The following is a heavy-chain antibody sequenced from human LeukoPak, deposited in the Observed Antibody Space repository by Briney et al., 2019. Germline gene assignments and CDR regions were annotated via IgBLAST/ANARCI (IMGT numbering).Heavy chain of an antibody. Sequence: PGGSLRLSCAASGFTFSASVMYWVRQAPGKGLEWVGRIRSKANSYATAYTASVKGRFTISRDDSMNTAYLQMNSLKAEDTAVYYCTRSGIFYYGMDVWGQGTTVTVSS. D-gene: IGHD3-10*01. CDR2: IRSKANSYAT. V-gene: IGHV3-73*01. CDR3: TRSGIFYYGMDV. CDR1: GFTFSASV. J-gene: IGHJ6*02.